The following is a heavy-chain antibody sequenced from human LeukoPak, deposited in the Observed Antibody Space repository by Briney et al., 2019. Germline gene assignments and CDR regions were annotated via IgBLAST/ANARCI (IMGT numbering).Heavy chain of an antibody. V-gene: IGHV3-48*03. CDR3: ARVGLLTGYYSLYYYYGMDV. CDR1: GFTFSSYE. J-gene: IGHJ6*02. Sequence: PGGSLRLSCAASGFTFSSYEMNWVRQAPGKGLEWVSYISSSGSTIYYADSVKGRFTISRDNAKNSLYLQMNSLRAKDTAVYYCARVGLLTGYYSLYYYYGMDVWGQGTTVTVSS. D-gene: IGHD3-9*01. CDR2: ISSSGSTI.